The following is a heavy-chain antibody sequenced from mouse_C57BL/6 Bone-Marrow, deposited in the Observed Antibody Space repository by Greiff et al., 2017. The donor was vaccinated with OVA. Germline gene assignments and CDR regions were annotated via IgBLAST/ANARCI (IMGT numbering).Heavy chain of an antibody. CDR1: GYTFTNYW. J-gene: IGHJ2*02. V-gene: IGHV1-59*01. D-gene: IGHD1-1*01. CDR3: ADYCSRLYLLY. CDR2: IAPSDSYI. Sequence: QVQLQQPGAELVRPGTSVKLSCKASGYTFTNYWMHWVKQRPGQGLEWIGVIAPSDSYINYKQKFKGRATLTVDTSPSTAYMHLSSLTSEDSAVYYCADYCSRLYLLYWGQGTSLTVSS.